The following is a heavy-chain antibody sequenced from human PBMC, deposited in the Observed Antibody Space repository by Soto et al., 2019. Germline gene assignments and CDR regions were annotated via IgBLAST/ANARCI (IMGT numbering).Heavy chain of an antibody. V-gene: IGHV4-59*01. J-gene: IGHJ4*02. CDR2: IYYSGST. CDR1: GGSISSYY. CDR3: ARGAAPRDSSGYYSFDY. D-gene: IGHD3-22*01. Sequence: SETLSLTCTVSGGSISSYYWSWIRQPPGKGLEWIGYIYYSGSTNYNPSLKSRVTISVDTSKNQFSLKLSSVTAADTAVYYCARGAAPRDSSGYYSFDYWGQGTLVTVSS.